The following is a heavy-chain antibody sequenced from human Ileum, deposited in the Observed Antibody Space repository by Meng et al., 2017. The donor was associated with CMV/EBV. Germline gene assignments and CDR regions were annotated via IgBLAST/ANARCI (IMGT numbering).Heavy chain of an antibody. CDR1: GYTFTGYY. CDR3: AREPVGGGT. Sequence: ASVKVSCKASGYTFTGYYIHWVRQAPGEGLERMGWINPNSGGTNYAQKFRGRVTMTRDTSITTAYMEQSRLISDDTAVYYCAREPVGGGTWGQGTLVTVSS. V-gene: IGHV1-2*02. CDR2: INPNSGGT. D-gene: IGHD2-15*01. J-gene: IGHJ5*02.